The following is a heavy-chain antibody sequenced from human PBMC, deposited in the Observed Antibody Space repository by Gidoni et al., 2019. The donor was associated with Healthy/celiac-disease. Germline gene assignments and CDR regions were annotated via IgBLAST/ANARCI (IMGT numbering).Heavy chain of an antibody. J-gene: IGHJ4*02. CDR2: LIPIFGTA. CDR1: GGTFSSYA. V-gene: IGHV1-69*06. D-gene: IGHD2-15*01. Sequence: QVQLVQSGAEVTKPGSSVKVSCKASGGTFSSYAIRWVRQAPGQGLEWLGGLIPIFGTANDAQKFQGRVTITADKSTSTAYMELSSLRSEDTAVYYCARFMAGYCSGGSCYSDWGQGTLVTVSS. CDR3: ARFMAGYCSGGSCYSD.